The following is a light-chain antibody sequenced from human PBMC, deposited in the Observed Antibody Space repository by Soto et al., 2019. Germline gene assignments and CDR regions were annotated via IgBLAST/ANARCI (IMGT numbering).Light chain of an antibody. CDR1: QSVLYSSXXXXX. Sequence: DIVMTQSPDSLAVSLGERATINCKSSQSVLYSSXXXXXLGWDQQNPGQPPQLLIYWASTRESGVPDRFSGSGSGTDFTLTISSLQAEDVAVSYCQQDYSTPRTFGQGTKVEIK. CDR2: WAS. CDR3: QQDYSTPRT. V-gene: IGKV4-1*01. J-gene: IGKJ1*01.